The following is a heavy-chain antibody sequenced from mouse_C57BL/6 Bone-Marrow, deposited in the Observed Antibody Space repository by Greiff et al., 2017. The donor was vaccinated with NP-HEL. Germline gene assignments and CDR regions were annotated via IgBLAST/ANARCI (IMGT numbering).Heavy chain of an antibody. V-gene: IGHV1-59*01. J-gene: IGHJ3*01. CDR1: GYTFTSYW. D-gene: IGHD2-12*01. Sequence: VQLQQPGAELVRPGTSVKLSCKASGYTFTSYWMHWVKQRPGQGLEWIGVIDPSDSYTNYNQKFKGKATLTVDTSSSTAYMQLSSLTSEDSAVYYCARPYVTWFAYWGQGTLVTVSA. CDR2: IDPSDSYT. CDR3: ARPYVTWFAY.